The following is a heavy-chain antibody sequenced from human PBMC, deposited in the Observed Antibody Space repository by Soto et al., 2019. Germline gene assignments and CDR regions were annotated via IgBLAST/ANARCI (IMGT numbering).Heavy chain of an antibody. V-gene: IGHV1-18*01. CDR2: ISGYNGNT. J-gene: IGHJ6*02. D-gene: IGHD2-2*01. Sequence: QVQLVQSGAEVKKPGASVKVSCKASGYTFSTYGISWVRQAPGQGLEWMGWISGYNGNTNYAQKAQGRVTMTTDTSTSTAYMELRRLRSDDTAVYYCARGDIEVIPSVGMAVWGQGTTVTVSS. CDR3: ARGDIEVIPSVGMAV. CDR1: GYTFSTYG.